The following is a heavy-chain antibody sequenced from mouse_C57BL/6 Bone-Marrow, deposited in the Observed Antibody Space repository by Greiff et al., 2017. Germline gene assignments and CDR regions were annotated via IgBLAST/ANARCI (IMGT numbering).Heavy chain of an antibody. Sequence: QVQLQQPGAELVQPGASVKLSCKASGYTFTSYWMHWVKQRPGQGLEWIGMIHPSSGSTNYNEKFKSQATLTVDKSTSTAYMQLSSLTSEDSAVYDCARGGYGSSYRHYWYCDVWGTGTTITVSS. V-gene: IGHV1-64*01. CDR2: IHPSSGST. CDR3: ARGGYGSSYRHYWYCDV. D-gene: IGHD1-1*01. J-gene: IGHJ1*03. CDR1: GYTFTSYW.